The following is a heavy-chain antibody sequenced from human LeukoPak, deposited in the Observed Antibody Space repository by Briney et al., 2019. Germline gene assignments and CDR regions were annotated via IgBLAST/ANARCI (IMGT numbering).Heavy chain of an antibody. V-gene: IGHV4-39*01. CDR1: GGSIRSSSYN. Sequence: PSETLSLTCTVSGGSIRSSSYNWGWIRQPPGKGLEWIGSIYHSGSTYYSPSLKSRVTISVDTSKNQFSLKLSSVTAADTAVYYCARQVTGSSWFQPPMDVWGKGTTVTVSS. CDR2: IYHSGST. CDR3: ARQVTGSSWFQPPMDV. D-gene: IGHD6-13*01. J-gene: IGHJ6*03.